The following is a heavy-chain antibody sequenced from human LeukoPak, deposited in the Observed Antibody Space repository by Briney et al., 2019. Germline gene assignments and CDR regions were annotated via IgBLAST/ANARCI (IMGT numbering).Heavy chain of an antibody. CDR1: GFTFSSYA. Sequence: PGGSLRLSCAASGFTFSSYAMSWVRQAPGKGLEWVSAISGSGGSTYYADSVKGRFTISRDNSKNTLYLQMNSLRAEDTAVYYCARVGIVVVPAAEYYFDYWGQGTLVTVSS. CDR3: ARVGIVVVPAAEYYFDY. V-gene: IGHV3-23*01. CDR2: ISGSGGST. J-gene: IGHJ4*02. D-gene: IGHD2-2*01.